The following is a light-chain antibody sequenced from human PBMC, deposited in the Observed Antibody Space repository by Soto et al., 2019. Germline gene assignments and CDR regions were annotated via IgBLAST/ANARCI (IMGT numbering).Light chain of an antibody. J-gene: IGLJ1*01. CDR1: SSDVGGYNY. CDR2: DVS. CDR3: SSYAGTHIV. V-gene: IGLV2-8*01. Sequence: QSVLTQPPSASGSPGQSVTISCTGTSSDVGGYNYVSWYQQHPGKAPKLMIYDVSKRPSGVPARFSGSKSGNTASLTVSGLQAEDEADYYCSSYAGTHIVFGIGTKLTVL.